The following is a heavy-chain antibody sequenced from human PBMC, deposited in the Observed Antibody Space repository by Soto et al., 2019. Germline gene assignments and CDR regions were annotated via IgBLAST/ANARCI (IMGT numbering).Heavy chain of an antibody. CDR2: INPNSGGT. CDR3: ARDYYDSSGYYYYYYGREV. D-gene: IGHD3-22*01. J-gene: IGHJ6*04. CDR1: GYTFTGYY. V-gene: IGHV1-2*02. Sequence: ASVNVSCKASGYTFTGYYMHWVRQAPGQGLEWMGWINPNSGGTNYAQKFQGRVTMTRDTSISTAYMELSRLRSDDTAVYYCARDYYDSSGYYYYYYGREVWGNGNTVRVSP.